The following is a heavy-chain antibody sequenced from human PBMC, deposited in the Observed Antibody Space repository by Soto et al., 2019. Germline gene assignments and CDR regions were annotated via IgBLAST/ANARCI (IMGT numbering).Heavy chain of an antibody. D-gene: IGHD1-26*01. Sequence: ALVNVSWKAFVYSFSVYHVRWRLQAPGQGLEWMGWINPKSGVTHYAQKFQGWVTLTRDTSVSTAYMELNRLKSDDTAVFFCARGGSGCSPLAFWGKGTLVTVTS. J-gene: IGHJ4*02. CDR2: INPKSGVT. CDR3: ARGGSGCSPLAF. V-gene: IGHV1-2*04. CDR1: VYSFSVYH.